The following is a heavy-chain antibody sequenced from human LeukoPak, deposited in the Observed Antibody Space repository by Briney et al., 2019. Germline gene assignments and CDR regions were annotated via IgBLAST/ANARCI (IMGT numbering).Heavy chain of an antibody. CDR2: IWYDGSNE. CDR3: AALVVVVAKTDY. CDR1: GFIFSTYG. J-gene: IGHJ4*02. D-gene: IGHD2-15*01. Sequence: GGSLRLSCAASGFIFSTYGMNWVRQAPGKGLEWVAIIWYDGSNEYYADSVKGRFSISRDNSKNTLYLEMNNLRAEDTAVYYCAALVVVVAKTDYWGQGTLVTVYS. V-gene: IGHV3-33*01.